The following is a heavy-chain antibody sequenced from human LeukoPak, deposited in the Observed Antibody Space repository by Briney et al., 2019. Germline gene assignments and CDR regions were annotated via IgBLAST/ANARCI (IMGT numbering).Heavy chain of an antibody. CDR1: GFTFSSYW. J-gene: IGHJ6*02. D-gene: IGHD3-3*01. Sequence: PGGSLRLSCAASGFTFSSYWMSWVRQAPGEGLEWVANIKQDGSEKYYVGSVKSRFTISRDNAKNSLYLQMNSLRAEDTAVYYCARDSDYDFWSPHGMDVWGQGTTVTVSS. V-gene: IGHV3-7*01. CDR3: ARDSDYDFWSPHGMDV. CDR2: IKQDGSEK.